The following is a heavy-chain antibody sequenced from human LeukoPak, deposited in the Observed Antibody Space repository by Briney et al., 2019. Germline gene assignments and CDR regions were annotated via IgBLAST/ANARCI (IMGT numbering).Heavy chain of an antibody. J-gene: IGHJ3*02. Sequence: ASVKVSCKASGGTFSSYAISWVRQAPGQGLERMGRIIPIFGTANYAQKFQGRVTITTDESTSTAYMELSSLRSEDTAVYYCARDLGGSSDAFDIWGQGTMVTVSS. D-gene: IGHD1-26*01. CDR3: ARDLGGSSDAFDI. CDR1: GGTFSSYA. CDR2: IIPIFGTA. V-gene: IGHV1-69*05.